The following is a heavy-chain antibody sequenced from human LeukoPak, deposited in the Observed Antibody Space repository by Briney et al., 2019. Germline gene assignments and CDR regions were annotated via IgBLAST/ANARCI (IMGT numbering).Heavy chain of an antibody. CDR3: AGAFDI. CDR1: SGSLSSGSYY. J-gene: IGHJ3*02. CDR2: IYTSGTT. Sequence: PSETLSLTCSVFSGSLSSGSYYWSWIRQPAGKGLEWIGRIYTSGTTHYNPSLKSRVTISLDTSKNQFSLKLGSVTAADTAVYYCAGAFDIWGQGTMVIVSS. V-gene: IGHV4-61*02.